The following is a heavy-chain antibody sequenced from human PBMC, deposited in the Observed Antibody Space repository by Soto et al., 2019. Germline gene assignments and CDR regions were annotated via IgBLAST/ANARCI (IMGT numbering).Heavy chain of an antibody. D-gene: IGHD2-8*01. V-gene: IGHV4-39*01. J-gene: IGHJ5*02. CDR3: ARQAYYWFDP. CDR2: IYYSGST. Sequence: PSETLCLTCTVSGGSISSSSYYWGWIRQPPGKGLEWIGSIYYSGSTYYNPSLKSRVTISVDTSKNQFSLKLSSVTAADTAVYYCARQAYYWFDPWGQGALVTVSS. CDR1: GGSISSSSYY.